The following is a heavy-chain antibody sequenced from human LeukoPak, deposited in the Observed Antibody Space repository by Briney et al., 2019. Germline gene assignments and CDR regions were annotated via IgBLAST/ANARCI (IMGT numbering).Heavy chain of an antibody. CDR2: ISAYNGNT. CDR1: GYTFTSYG. D-gene: IGHD5-12*01. Sequence: ASVKVSCKASGYTFTSYGISWVRQAPGQGLEWMGWISAYNGNTNYAQKLQGRVTMTTDASTSTAYMELRSLRSDDTAVYYCARGGSSGYDWPPYYYYGVDVWGQGTTVTVSS. J-gene: IGHJ6*02. CDR3: ARGGSSGYDWPPYYYYGVDV. V-gene: IGHV1-18*01.